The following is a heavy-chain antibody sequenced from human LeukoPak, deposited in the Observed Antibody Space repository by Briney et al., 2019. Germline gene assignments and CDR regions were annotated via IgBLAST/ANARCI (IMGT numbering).Heavy chain of an antibody. J-gene: IGHJ4*02. CDR3: ARGEYSSSWYDY. CDR2: ISSSSSYI. Sequence: GGSLRLSCAASGFTVSSNYMSWVRQAPGKGLEWVSYISSSSSYIYYADSVKGRFTISRDNAKNTLYLQMNSLRAEDTAVYYCARGEYSSSWYDYWGQGTLVTVSS. CDR1: GFTVSSNY. D-gene: IGHD6-13*01. V-gene: IGHV3-21*05.